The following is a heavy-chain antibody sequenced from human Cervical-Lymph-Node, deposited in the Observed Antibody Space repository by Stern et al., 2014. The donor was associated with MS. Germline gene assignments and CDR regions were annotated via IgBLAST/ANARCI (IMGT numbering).Heavy chain of an antibody. CDR2: INPSGGST. D-gene: IGHD1-26*01. CDR3: ARATTGAGFDL. CDR1: GYTFTRYY. J-gene: IGHJ3*01. V-gene: IGHV1-46*01. Sequence: VHLVESGPEVKKPGASVNISCKASGYTFTRYYIHWVRQAPGQGLEWLGIINPSGGSTNYAQKFQGRVTMPRDTSTSTIYMELSSLTSEDTAVYYCARATTGAGFDLWGQGTMVTVSS.